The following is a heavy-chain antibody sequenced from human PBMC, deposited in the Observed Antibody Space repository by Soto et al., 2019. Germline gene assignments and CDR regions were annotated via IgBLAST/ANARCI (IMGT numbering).Heavy chain of an antibody. J-gene: IGHJ6*02. D-gene: IGHD3-10*01. CDR2: IYYSGST. V-gene: IGHV4-30-4*01. Sequence: PSETLSLTCTVSGGSISSGDYYWSWIRQPPGKGLEWIGYIYYSGSTYYNPSLKSRVTISVDTSKNQFSLKLSSVTAADTAVYYCARGRRYGSGSPYYYYYYGMDVWGQGTTVTVSS. CDR3: ARGRRYGSGSPYYYYYYGMDV. CDR1: GGSISSGDYY.